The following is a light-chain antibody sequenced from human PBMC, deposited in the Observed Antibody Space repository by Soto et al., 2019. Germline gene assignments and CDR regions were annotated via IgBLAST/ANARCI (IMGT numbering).Light chain of an antibody. J-gene: IGKJ4*01. Sequence: DIQMTQSPSTLSASVGDRVTITCRASQNIDRWLAWYQQKPGKAPKLLIYEASTLNTGVPSRFGGSRSGTEFTLTISSLQPDDFANYYCQQYASYFGGGTKVEIK. CDR1: QNIDRW. CDR2: EAS. CDR3: QQYASY. V-gene: IGKV1-5*01.